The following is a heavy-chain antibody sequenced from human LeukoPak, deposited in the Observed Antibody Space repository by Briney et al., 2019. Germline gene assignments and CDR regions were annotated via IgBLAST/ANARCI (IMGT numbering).Heavy chain of an antibody. Sequence: GESLRLSCAGSGFTFTDSAMNWVRQAPGKGLEWVSSINNIATHSYYAASVKGRFSISRDDAKNSVYLQMHSLRAEDTAIYYCARDPTRYLRYGYFDYWGQGAQVTVSS. J-gene: IGHJ4*02. CDR2: INNIATHS. V-gene: IGHV3-21*01. CDR3: ARDPTRYLRYGYFDY. CDR1: GFTFTDSA. D-gene: IGHD4-17*01.